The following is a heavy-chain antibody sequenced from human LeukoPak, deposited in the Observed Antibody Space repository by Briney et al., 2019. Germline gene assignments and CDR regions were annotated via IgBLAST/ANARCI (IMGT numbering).Heavy chain of an antibody. Sequence: GGSLRLSCAASGFTFSSYSMNWVRQAPGKGLEWVSYISSSSSTIYYADSVKGRFTISRDNAKSSLYLQMNSLRDEDTAVYYCARDQGYYYALFGDPALSYFDYWGQGTLVTVSS. CDR1: GFTFSSYS. CDR2: ISSSSSTI. D-gene: IGHD3-10*01. V-gene: IGHV3-48*02. J-gene: IGHJ4*02. CDR3: ARDQGYYYALFGDPALSYFDY.